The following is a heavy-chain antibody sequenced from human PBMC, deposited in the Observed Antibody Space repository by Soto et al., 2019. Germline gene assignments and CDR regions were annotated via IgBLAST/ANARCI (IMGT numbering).Heavy chain of an antibody. CDR1: GGSISSGGYS. V-gene: IGHV4-30-2*01. J-gene: IGHJ6*02. CDR3: ARDRGILGYCSSTSCYSDWYYGMDV. D-gene: IGHD2-2*01. Sequence: SETLSLTCAVSGGSISSGGYSWSWIRQPPGKGLEWIGYIYHSGSTYYNPSLKSRVTISVDRSKNQFSLKLSSVTAADTAVYYCARDRGILGYCSSTSCYSDWYYGMDVWGQGTTVTVSS. CDR2: IYHSGST.